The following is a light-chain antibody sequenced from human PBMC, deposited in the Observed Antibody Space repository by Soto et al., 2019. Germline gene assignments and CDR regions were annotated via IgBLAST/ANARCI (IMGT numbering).Light chain of an antibody. CDR3: PQYGSSQRT. Sequence: EILLTQSPGTLSLSPGERATLSCRASQSIRSNYLAWYQQKHGQGPRLLIYGASSRATGIPDRFSGSGSGTDFTLIISRLEPEDFAMYYCPQYGSSQRTVGQGTKVDIK. J-gene: IGKJ1*01. CDR1: QSIRSNY. V-gene: IGKV3-20*01. CDR2: GAS.